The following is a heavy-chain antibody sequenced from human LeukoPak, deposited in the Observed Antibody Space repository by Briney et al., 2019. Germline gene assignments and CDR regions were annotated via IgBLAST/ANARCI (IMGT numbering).Heavy chain of an antibody. J-gene: IGHJ3*02. CDR2: IYPGDSDT. CDR1: GYSFTNYW. D-gene: IGHD3-10*01. CDR3: ARHGPELIDAFDI. Sequence: GESLKISCKGSGYSFTNYWIGWVRQMPGKGLAWMGIIYPGDSDTRYSPSFQGQVTISADKSISTAYLQWSSLKASDTAMYYCARHGPELIDAFDIWGQGTMVTVSS. V-gene: IGHV5-51*01.